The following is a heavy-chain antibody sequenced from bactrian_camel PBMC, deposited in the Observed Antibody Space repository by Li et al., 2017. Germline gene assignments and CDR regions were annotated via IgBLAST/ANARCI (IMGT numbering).Heavy chain of an antibody. J-gene: IGHJ6*01. CDR2: LTSYGTT. CDR1: GSTAGAYN. D-gene: IGHD6*01. V-gene: IGHV3S53*01. Sequence: HVQLVESGGGSVQAGESLRLTCAASGSTAGAYNMGWYRQGPGGECKLVSSLTSYGTTYYTDSVKGRFTISRDNAKRTLYLQMNNLKPEDTGVYYCTADPFAVVAGSRTCAGAWSQGTQVTVS. CDR3: TADPFAVVAGSRTCAGA.